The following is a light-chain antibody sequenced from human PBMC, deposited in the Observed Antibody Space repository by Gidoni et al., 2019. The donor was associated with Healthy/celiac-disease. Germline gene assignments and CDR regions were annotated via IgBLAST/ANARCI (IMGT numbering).Light chain of an antibody. J-gene: IGKJ2*03. CDR3: QQSYSTPRG. CDR1: QSISSY. V-gene: IGKV1-39*01. CDR2: AAS. Sequence: DIQRTQSPPSLSASVGDRVTITCRASQSISSYLNWYQQKPGKAPKLLIYAASSLQSGVPSRFSGSGSGTDFTLTISSLQPEDFATYYCQQSYSTPRGFGQGTKLEIK.